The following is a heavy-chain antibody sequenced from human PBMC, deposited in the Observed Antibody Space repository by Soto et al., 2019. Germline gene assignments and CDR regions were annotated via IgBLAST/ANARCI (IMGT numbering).Heavy chain of an antibody. CDR3: ARGRGYYDSSGPIDP. CDR2: IYHSGST. CDR1: GGSISSGGYS. D-gene: IGHD3-22*01. J-gene: IGHJ5*02. V-gene: IGHV4-30-2*01. Sequence: SETLSLTCAVSGGSISSGGYSWSWIRQPPGKGLEWIGYIYHSGSTYYNPSLKSRVTISVDRSKNQFSLKLSSVTAADTAVYYCARGRGYYDSSGPIDPWGQGTLVTVSS.